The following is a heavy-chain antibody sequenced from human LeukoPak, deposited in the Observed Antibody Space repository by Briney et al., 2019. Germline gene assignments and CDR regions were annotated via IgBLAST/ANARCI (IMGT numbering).Heavy chain of an antibody. CDR3: ARQTPVYCTNGVCYYWYFDL. CDR2: IYHSGST. D-gene: IGHD2-8*01. CDR1: GYSISSGYY. V-gene: IGHV4-38-2*01. J-gene: IGHJ2*01. Sequence: SETLSLTCAVSGYSISSGYYWGWIRQPPGKGLEWIGSIYHSGSTYYNPSLKSRVTISVDTSKNQFSLKLSSVTAADTAVYYCARQTPVYCTNGVCYYWYFDLSSRGTLVTVSS.